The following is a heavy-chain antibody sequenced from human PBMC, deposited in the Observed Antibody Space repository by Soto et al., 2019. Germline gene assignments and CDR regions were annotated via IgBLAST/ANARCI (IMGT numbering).Heavy chain of an antibody. CDR3: ARPISTYYDFWSGYYTSWFDP. CDR1: GYTFTSYD. V-gene: IGHV1-8*01. Sequence: ASVKVSCKASGYTFTSYDINWVRQATGQGLEWMGWMNPNSGNTGYAQKFQGRVTMTRNTSISTAYMELSSLRSEDTAVYYCARPISTYYDFWSGYYTSWFDPWGQGTLVTVSS. CDR2: MNPNSGNT. D-gene: IGHD3-3*01. J-gene: IGHJ5*02.